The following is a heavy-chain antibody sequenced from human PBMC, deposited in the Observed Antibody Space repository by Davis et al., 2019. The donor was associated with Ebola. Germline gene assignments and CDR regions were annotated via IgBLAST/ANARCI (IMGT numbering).Heavy chain of an antibody. V-gene: IGHV3-64D*06. D-gene: IGHD4-17*01. J-gene: IGHJ4*02. CDR3: VKDRFRFHGDFPFEH. Sequence: GGSLRLSCSVSGFTFRDCAMHWVRQAPGEGLEYISAINNVGDSRYYADSVKGRFTISRDNSKDTLYLQMSSLTTDDTAVYYCVKDRFRFHGDFPFEHWGQGIRVIVSS. CDR2: INNVGDSR. CDR1: GFTFRDCA.